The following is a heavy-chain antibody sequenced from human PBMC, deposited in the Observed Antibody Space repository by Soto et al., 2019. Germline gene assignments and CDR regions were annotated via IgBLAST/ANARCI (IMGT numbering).Heavy chain of an antibody. CDR2: ISSSSSTI. D-gene: IGHD5-12*01. CDR3: ARDHIAPTILFDS. CDR1: GFTFSSYS. J-gene: IGHJ4*02. Sequence: GGSLRLSCAASGFTFSSYSMNWVRQAPGKGLEWVSYISSSSSTIYYADSVKGRFTISRDNAKNSLYLQMNSLRAEDTAVYYCARDHIAPTILFDSSGQGTLVTVSS. V-gene: IGHV3-48*01.